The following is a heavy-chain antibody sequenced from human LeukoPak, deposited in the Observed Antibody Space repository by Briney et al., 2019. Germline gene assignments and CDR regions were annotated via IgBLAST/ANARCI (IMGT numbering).Heavy chain of an antibody. J-gene: IGHJ5*02. V-gene: IGHV1-2*06. CDR3: ARDKAVVAATFWFDP. CDR2: INPNSGGT. CDR1: GYTFTGYH. Sequence: ASVKVSCKASGYTFTGYHMHWVRQAPGQGLEWMGRINPNSGGTNYAQKFQGRVTMTRDTSISTAYMELSRLRSDDTAVYYCARDKAVVAATFWFDPWGQGTLVTVSS. D-gene: IGHD2-15*01.